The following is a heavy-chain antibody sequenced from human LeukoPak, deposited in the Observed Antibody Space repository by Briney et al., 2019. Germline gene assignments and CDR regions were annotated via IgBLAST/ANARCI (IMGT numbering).Heavy chain of an antibody. D-gene: IGHD2-15*01. CDR2: INPSEGDT. CDR1: GYTFTSHY. CDR3: ARDPCSGGYCHHYFDF. Sequence: ASVKVSCKASGYTFTSHYLHWVRQAPGQGLEWMGIINPSEGDTSYAQKFQGRLTITSDTSANTVYMELSSLRSEDTAVYYCARDPCSGGYCHHYFDFWGQGALVTVAS. V-gene: IGHV1-46*01. J-gene: IGHJ4*02.